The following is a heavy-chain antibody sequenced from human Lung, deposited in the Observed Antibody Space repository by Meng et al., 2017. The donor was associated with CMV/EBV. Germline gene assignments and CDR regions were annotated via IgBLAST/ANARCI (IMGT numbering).Heavy chain of an antibody. D-gene: IGHD3-22*01. Sequence: ASVXVSXKASGYTFTSYGISWVRQAPGQGLEWMGWISTYNDNTNYAQKLQDRVTMTTKKFTSTAYMELRSLRSDDPAVYYCARVSGHLITMILYYFDSWDQGTXVTVYS. V-gene: IGHV1-18*01. CDR3: ARVSGHLITMILYYFDS. CDR1: GYTFTSYG. J-gene: IGHJ4*02. CDR2: ISTYNDNT.